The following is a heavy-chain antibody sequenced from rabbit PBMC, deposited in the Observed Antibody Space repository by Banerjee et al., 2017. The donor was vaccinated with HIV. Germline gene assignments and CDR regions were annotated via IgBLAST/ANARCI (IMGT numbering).Heavy chain of an antibody. Sequence: QLVESGGGLVTLGGSLKLSCKASGIDFSSYGISWVRQAPGKGLEWIAYIYPDYGSTDYASWVNGRFTISLDNAQNTVYLQLNSLTAADTATYFCVRGDDDYPTYFNLWGQGTLVTVS. CDR2: IYPDYGST. V-gene: IGHV1S7*01. CDR1: GIDFSSYG. D-gene: IGHD2-1*01. CDR3: VRGDDDYPTYFNL. J-gene: IGHJ4*01.